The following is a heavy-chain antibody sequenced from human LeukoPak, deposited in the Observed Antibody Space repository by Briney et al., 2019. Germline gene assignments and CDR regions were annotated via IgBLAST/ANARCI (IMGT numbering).Heavy chain of an antibody. CDR1: GGSISSGNYY. CDR3: AREGDYYDTSGTLDY. D-gene: IGHD3-22*01. V-gene: IGHV4-61*02. Sequence: SETLSLTCTVSGGSISSGNYYWSWIRKPAGKGLEWIGRIYTSGSTNYNPSLKSRVTISVDTSKNQSSLKLSSVTAADTAVYYCAREGDYYDTSGTLDYWGQGTLVTVSS. CDR2: IYTSGST. J-gene: IGHJ4*02.